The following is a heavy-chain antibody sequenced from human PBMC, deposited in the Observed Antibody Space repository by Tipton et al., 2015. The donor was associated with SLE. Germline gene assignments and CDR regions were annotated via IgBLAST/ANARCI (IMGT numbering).Heavy chain of an antibody. V-gene: IGHV4-4*07. Sequence: GLVKPSETLSLTCTVSGGSISGYYWSWIRQPAGKGLEWIGRVYSSGSTIYNPSIKSRITLSLDTSKNQFSLRVNSVTAADTAVYYCVRGGGSYYDYWGQGTLVTVSS. CDR1: GGSISGYY. D-gene: IGHD1-26*01. CDR2: VYSSGST. CDR3: VRGGGSYYDY. J-gene: IGHJ4*02.